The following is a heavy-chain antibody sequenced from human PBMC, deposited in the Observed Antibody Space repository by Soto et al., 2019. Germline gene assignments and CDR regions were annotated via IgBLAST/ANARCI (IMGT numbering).Heavy chain of an antibody. CDR1: GGSISSYY. J-gene: IGHJ5*02. CDR2: IYYSGST. Sequence: SETLSLTCTVSGGSISSYYWSWIRQPPGKGLEWIGYIYYSGSTNYNPSLKSRVTISVDTSKNQFSLKLSSVTAADTAVYYCASSIAAAGREWDWFDPWGQGTLVTVSS. V-gene: IGHV4-59*01. CDR3: ASSIAAAGREWDWFDP. D-gene: IGHD6-13*01.